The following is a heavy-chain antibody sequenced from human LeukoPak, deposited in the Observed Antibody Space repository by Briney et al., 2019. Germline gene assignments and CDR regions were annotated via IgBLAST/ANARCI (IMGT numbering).Heavy chain of an antibody. D-gene: IGHD6-19*01. CDR1: GFTFSSYG. CDR2: ISYDGSNK. CDR3: AKGLAVAGTPLDY. Sequence: GGSLRLSCAASGFTFSSYGMHWVRQAPGKGLEWVAVISYDGSNKYYADSVKGRFTISRDNSKNTLYLQMNSLRAADTAVYYCAKGLAVAGTPLDYWGQGTLVTVSS. J-gene: IGHJ4*02. V-gene: IGHV3-30*18.